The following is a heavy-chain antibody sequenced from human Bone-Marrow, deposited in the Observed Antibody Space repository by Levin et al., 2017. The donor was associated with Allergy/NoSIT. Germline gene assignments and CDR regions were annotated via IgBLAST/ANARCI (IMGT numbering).Heavy chain of an antibody. V-gene: IGHV3-48*02. CDR2: ISRSSSTI. Sequence: GESLKISCAASGFTFSRYSMNWVRQAPGRGLEWVSYISRSSSTISYADSVKGRFTISRDNAKNSLYLQMNSLRDEDTAVYYCARPDCSGTRCYYFFDTWGQGTLVTVSS. J-gene: IGHJ4*02. D-gene: IGHD2-2*01. CDR3: ARPDCSGTRCYYFFDT. CDR1: GFTFSRYS.